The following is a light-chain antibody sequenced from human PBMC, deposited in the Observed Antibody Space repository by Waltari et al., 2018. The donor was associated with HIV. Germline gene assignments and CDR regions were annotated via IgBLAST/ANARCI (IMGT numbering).Light chain of an antibody. V-gene: IGLV2-14*01. CDR3: SSYTTSSTVV. CDR1: SSAVGASKY. Sequence: QSALTQPASVSGSPGQSITISCTATSSAVGASKYVSWYQQYPGKAPKLMIYEVNNRPSGVSNRFSGSKSGHTASLTISGLQTEDEGDYYCSSYTTSSTVVFGGGTKLTVL. J-gene: IGLJ3*02. CDR2: EVN.